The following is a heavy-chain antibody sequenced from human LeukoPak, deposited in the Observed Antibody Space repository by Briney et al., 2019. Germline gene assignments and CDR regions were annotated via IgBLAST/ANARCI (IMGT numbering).Heavy chain of an antibody. Sequence: GGSLRLSCAASGFTFSAYWMSWVRQAPGKGPEWVAHIKQDGSDKYYADSVRGRFTVSRDNAKNSLYLQMNSQRAEDTAVYYCARSCSGGTCNFPKFEPWGQGTLVTVSS. J-gene: IGHJ5*02. CDR1: GFTFSAYW. CDR3: ARSCSGGTCNFPKFEP. D-gene: IGHD2-15*01. V-gene: IGHV3-7*01. CDR2: IKQDGSDK.